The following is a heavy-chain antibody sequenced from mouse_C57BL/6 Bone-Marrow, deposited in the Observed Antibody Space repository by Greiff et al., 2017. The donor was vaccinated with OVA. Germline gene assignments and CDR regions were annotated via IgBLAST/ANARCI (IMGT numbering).Heavy chain of an antibody. CDR3: AGSFYDGYSLDY. D-gene: IGHD2-3*01. V-gene: IGHV1-82*01. Sequence: SGPELVKPGASVKISCKASGYAFSSSWMNWVKQRPGKGLEWIGRIYPGDGDTNYNGKFKGKATLTADKSSSTAYMQLSSLTSEDSAVYFCAGSFYDGYSLDYWGQGTTLTVSS. J-gene: IGHJ2*01. CDR2: IYPGDGDT. CDR1: GYAFSSSW.